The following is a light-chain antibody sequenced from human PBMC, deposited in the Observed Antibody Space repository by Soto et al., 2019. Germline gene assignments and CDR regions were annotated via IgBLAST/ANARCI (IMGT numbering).Light chain of an antibody. V-gene: IGLV3-21*01. Sequence: SYELTQPPSVSVAPGETARISCGGNNIGSKGVHWYQQKPGQAPVLVIYSDTDLPPVIPERFSGSNSANMATLTISRVEAGDEADYYCQVWDSGSAHVLFGGGIKLTVL. CDR3: QVWDSGSAHVL. CDR1: NIGSKG. J-gene: IGLJ2*01. CDR2: SDT.